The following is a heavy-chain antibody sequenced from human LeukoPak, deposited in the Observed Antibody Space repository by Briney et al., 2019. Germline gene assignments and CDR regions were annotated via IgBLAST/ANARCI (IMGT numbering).Heavy chain of an antibody. Sequence: SETLSLTCAVSGGSISSYYWSWIRQPAGKGLEWIGRIYTSGSTNYNPSLKSRVTMSVEASKNQFSLMLSSFTTADTVGFYCARHGLGSSGYYHYYYYMDVWGKGTTVTVSS. CDR3: ARHGLGSSGYYHYYYYMDV. CDR2: IYTSGST. V-gene: IGHV4-4*07. D-gene: IGHD3-22*01. CDR1: GGSISSYY. J-gene: IGHJ6*03.